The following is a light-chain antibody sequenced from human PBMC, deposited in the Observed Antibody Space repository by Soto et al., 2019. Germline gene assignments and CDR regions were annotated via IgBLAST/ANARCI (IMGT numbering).Light chain of an antibody. CDR1: QSISTE. CDR2: SAS. V-gene: IGKV3-15*01. J-gene: IGKJ2*01. CDR3: HQGDSWPVT. Sequence: EIVMTQSPATLSVSPGERATLSCRASQSISTEFAWYQQKPGQPPRLLIYSASTRATGVPDRFTGSGSGSEFTLTISGLQPEDFAVYYCHQGDSWPVTFGQGTKLEI.